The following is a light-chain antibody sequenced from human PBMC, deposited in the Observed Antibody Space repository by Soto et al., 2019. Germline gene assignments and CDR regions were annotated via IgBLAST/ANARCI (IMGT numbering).Light chain of an antibody. CDR3: QTWGTGILV. V-gene: IGLV4-69*01. CDR1: RGHSSYA. J-gene: IGLJ2*01. Sequence: QAVVTQSPSASASLGASVKLTCTLSRGHSSYAIGWHQQQPEKGPRYLMKVNSDGSHSKADGIPDRVSGASSGAERYLTISSLQSEEEADYYCQTWGTGILVFGGGTKLTVL. CDR2: VNSDGSH.